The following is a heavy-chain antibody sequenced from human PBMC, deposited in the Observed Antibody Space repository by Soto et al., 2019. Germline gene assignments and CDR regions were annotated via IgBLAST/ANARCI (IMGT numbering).Heavy chain of an antibody. J-gene: IGHJ4*02. Sequence: QVQLVESGGGVVQPGRSLRLSCAASGFIFRNFGMHWVRRAPGKGLEWVATISGDGNDKYYPDSMKGRFTISRDNFNNTLYLQLNSLRPEDTAVYHCVQVASTARQALDSWGQGVLVTVSS. CDR2: ISGDGNDK. D-gene: IGHD2-2*01. CDR3: VQVASTARQALDS. CDR1: GFIFRNFG. V-gene: IGHV3-30*03.